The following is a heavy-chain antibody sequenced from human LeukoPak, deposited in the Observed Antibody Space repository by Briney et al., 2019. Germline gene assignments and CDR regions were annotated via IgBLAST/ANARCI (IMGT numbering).Heavy chain of an antibody. V-gene: IGHV1-69*04. D-gene: IGHD3-22*01. CDR1: GGTFSSYA. J-gene: IGHJ4*02. CDR3: ARGTYYYDSSGYYSGFSFDY. Sequence: SVKVSCKASGGTFSSYAISWVRQAPGQGLEWMGRIIPILGIANYAQKFQGRVTITADKSTSTAYMELSSLRSEDTAVYYCARGTYYYDSSGYYSGFSFDYWGQGTLVTVSS. CDR2: IIPILGIA.